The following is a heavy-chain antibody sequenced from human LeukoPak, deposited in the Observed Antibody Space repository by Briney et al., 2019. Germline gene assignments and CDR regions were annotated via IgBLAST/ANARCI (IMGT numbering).Heavy chain of an antibody. CDR2: IYNSGST. J-gene: IGHJ4*02. V-gene: IGHV4-59*12. D-gene: IGHD4-17*01. CDR1: GGSISSYY. Sequence: PSETLSLTCTVSGGSISSYYWSWIRQSPGEELEWIGYIYNSGSTYYNPSLKSRVTISVDTSKNQFSLKLSSVTAADTAVYYCARDYGDYGFDYWGQGTLVTVSS. CDR3: ARDYGDYGFDY.